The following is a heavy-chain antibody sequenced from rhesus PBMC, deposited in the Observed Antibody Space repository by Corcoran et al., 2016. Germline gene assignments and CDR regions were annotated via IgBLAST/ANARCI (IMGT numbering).Heavy chain of an antibody. CDR1: GGSFSSYW. Sequence: QVQLQESGPGLVKPSETLSLTCAVSGGSFSSYWWSWIRQPPGKGLEWIGEINGNSGITNCNPSLKRRVTISTDASKNQFSLKLSSVTAADTAVYYCARNFGWSLGYWGQGVLVTVSS. CDR3: ARNFGWSLGY. V-gene: IGHV4-80*01. CDR2: INGNSGIT. D-gene: IGHD6-37*01. J-gene: IGHJ4*01.